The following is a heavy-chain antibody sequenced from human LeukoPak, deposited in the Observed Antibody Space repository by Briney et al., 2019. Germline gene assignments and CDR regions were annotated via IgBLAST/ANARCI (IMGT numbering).Heavy chain of an antibody. Sequence: GGSLRLSCAASGFTFSSYSMNWVRQAPGKGLEWVSSISSSSSYIYYADSVKGRFTISRDNAKNSLYLQMNSLRAEDTAVYYCARDLDDSSGYQPDYWGQGTLVTVSS. CDR1: GFTFSSYS. D-gene: IGHD3-22*01. V-gene: IGHV3-21*01. CDR2: ISSSSSYI. J-gene: IGHJ4*02. CDR3: ARDLDDSSGYQPDY.